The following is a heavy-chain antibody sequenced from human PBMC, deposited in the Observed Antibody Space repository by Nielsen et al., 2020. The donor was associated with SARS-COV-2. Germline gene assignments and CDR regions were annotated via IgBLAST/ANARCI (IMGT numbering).Heavy chain of an antibody. V-gene: IGHV4-59*08. CDR3: ARHVVVPASDAFDI. D-gene: IGHD2-2*01. J-gene: IGHJ3*02. CDR2: IYYSGST. CDR1: GGSISSYY. Sequence: SETLSLTCTVSGGSISSYYWSWIRQPPGKGLEWIGYIYYSGSTNYNPSLKSRVTISVDTSKNQFSLKLSSVTAADTAVYYCARHVVVPASDAFDIWGQGTVVTVSS.